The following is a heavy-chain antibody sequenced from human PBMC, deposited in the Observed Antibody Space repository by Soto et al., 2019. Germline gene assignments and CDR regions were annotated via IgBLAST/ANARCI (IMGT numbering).Heavy chain of an antibody. CDR3: AGHRVGTYYFDY. CDR2: IYYGGST. CDR1: GGSISSNSYY. D-gene: IGHD1-26*01. Sequence: SETLSLTCTVSGGSISSNSYYWGWIRQPPGKGLQWIGSIYYGGSTYYNPSLKSRVTISVDTSKNQFSLKLTSVTAADTAVYYCAGHRVGTYYFDYWGQGTPVTVSS. J-gene: IGHJ4*02. V-gene: IGHV4-39*01.